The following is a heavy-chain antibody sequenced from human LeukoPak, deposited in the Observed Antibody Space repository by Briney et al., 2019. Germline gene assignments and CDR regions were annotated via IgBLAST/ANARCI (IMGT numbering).Heavy chain of an antibody. Sequence: IPSETLSLTCTVSGGSISSYYWSWIRQPPGKGLEWIGYIYYSGSTNYNPSLKSRVTISVDTSKNQFSLKLSSVTAADTAVYYCARVGQDLWLGELLPRDNWFDPWGQGTLVTVSS. V-gene: IGHV4-59*01. CDR2: IYYSGST. CDR3: ARVGQDLWLGELLPRDNWFDP. J-gene: IGHJ5*02. D-gene: IGHD3-10*01. CDR1: GGSISSYY.